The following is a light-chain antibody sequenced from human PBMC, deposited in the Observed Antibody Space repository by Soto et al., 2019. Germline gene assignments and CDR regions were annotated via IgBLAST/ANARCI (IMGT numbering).Light chain of an antibody. CDR1: QSVSSY. J-gene: IGKJ1*01. Sequence: EIVLTQSPATLSLSPGERATLSCRASQSVSSYLAWYQQKPGQAPRLLIYDASNRATGIPARFSGSGSGTDFTLTISSLEPEEFAVYYCQQRSNWPRRTFGQGTKVEIK. CDR2: DAS. V-gene: IGKV3-11*01. CDR3: QQRSNWPRRT.